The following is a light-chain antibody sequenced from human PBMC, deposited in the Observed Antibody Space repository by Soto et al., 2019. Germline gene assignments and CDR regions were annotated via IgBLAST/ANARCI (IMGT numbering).Light chain of an antibody. CDR3: QHYSSAPMYT. CDR1: QSVSSSD. Sequence: EIVLTQSPGTLSLSPGERATLSCRASQSVSSSDLAWYQQKPGQAPRLLIYSASSRATGIPDRFSGSGSGTDFTLTISRLEPEDFAVYYSQHYSSAPMYTFAQGTKLEIK. CDR2: SAS. J-gene: IGKJ2*01. V-gene: IGKV3-20*01.